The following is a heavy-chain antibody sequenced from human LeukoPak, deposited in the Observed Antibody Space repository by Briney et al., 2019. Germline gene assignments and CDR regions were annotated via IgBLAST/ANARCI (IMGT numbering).Heavy chain of an antibody. V-gene: IGHV3-48*01. CDR1: GFTFSSYS. J-gene: IGHJ5*02. CDR3: ARGKTSQNIVTRKTYNWFDP. Sequence: GGSLRLSCAASGFTFSSYSMNWVRQAPGKGLEWVSYISASSNIIYYADSVKGRFTISRDDAKNSLYLQMNSLRAEDTAVYYCARGKTSQNIVTRKTYNWFDPWGQGTLVTVSS. D-gene: IGHD2/OR15-2a*01. CDR2: ISASSNII.